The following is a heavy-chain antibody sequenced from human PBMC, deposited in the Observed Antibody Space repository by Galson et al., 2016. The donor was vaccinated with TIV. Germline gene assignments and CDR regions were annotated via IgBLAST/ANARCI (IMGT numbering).Heavy chain of an antibody. CDR3: ARVSRPNGDNVCDS. J-gene: IGHJ4*02. D-gene: IGHD2-21*02. Sequence: SLRLSCAASGFTFSDYAMNWVRQAPGKGLEWLSYISSSSGTIYYAKSVKGRLTISRDNAKKSLYLEMSSLRADDTALYYCARVSRPNGDNVCDSWGQGTLVIVSS. CDR2: ISSSSGTI. CDR1: GFTFSDYA. V-gene: IGHV3-48*04.